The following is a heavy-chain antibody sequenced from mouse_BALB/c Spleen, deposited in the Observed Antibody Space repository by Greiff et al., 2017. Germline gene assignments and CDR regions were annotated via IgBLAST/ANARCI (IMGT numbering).Heavy chain of an antibody. Sequence: VQLKESGPGLVKPSQSLSLTCTVTGYSITSDYAWNWIRQFPGNKLEWMGYISYSGSTSYNPSLKSRISITRDTSKNQFFLQLNSVTTEDTATYYCARSALGPTWFAYWGQGTLVTVSA. J-gene: IGHJ3*01. CDR2: ISYSGST. CDR3: ARSALGPTWFAY. D-gene: IGHD4-1*01. CDR1: GYSITSDYA. V-gene: IGHV3-2*02.